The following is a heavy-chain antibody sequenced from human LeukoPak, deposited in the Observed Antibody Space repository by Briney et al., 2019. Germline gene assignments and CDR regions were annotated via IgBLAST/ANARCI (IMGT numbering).Heavy chain of an antibody. J-gene: IGHJ4*02. CDR3: ARGEFGDLRYDY. CDR2: IKADGSVR. V-gene: IGHV3-7*03. D-gene: IGHD4-17*01. Sequence: GGSLRLSCAASGFTFSSYAMSWVRQAPGEGLEWVANIKADGSVRFYVDSVEGRFTIFRDNAKNSLYLQMNSLRVEDTAMYYCARGEFGDLRYDYWGQGSLVTVSS. CDR1: GFTFSSYA.